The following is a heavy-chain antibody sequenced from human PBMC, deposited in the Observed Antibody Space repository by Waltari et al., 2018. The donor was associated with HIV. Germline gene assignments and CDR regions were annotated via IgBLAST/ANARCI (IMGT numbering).Heavy chain of an antibody. Sequence: QVQLQESGPGLVKPSETLSLTCTVSGGSISSYYWSWIRQPPGKGLEWIGYIYYSGSTNYTPSLKSRVTISVDTSKNQFSLKLSSVTAADTAVYYCARDQKPLYPNWFDPWGQGTLVTVSS. CDR3: ARDQKPLYPNWFDP. V-gene: IGHV4-59*01. CDR1: GGSISSYY. J-gene: IGHJ5*02. CDR2: IYYSGST.